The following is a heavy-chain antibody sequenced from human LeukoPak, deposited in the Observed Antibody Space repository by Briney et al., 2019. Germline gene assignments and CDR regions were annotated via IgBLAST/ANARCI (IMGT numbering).Heavy chain of an antibody. Sequence: GGSLRLSCAASGFTFSSYEMNWVRQAPGKGLEWVSYISSSGSTIYYADSVKGRFTTSRDNAKNSLYLQMNSLRAEDTAVYYCARWLQYIDYWGQGTLVTVSS. CDR2: ISSSGSTI. J-gene: IGHJ4*02. CDR1: GFTFSSYE. D-gene: IGHD5-24*01. V-gene: IGHV3-48*03. CDR3: ARWLQYIDY.